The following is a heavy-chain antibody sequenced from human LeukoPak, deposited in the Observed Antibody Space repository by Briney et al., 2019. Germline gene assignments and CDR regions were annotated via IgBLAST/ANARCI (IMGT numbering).Heavy chain of an antibody. CDR3: ARDNGKWGKNYYYYYMDV. V-gene: IGHV3-48*01. J-gene: IGHJ6*03. Sequence: GGSLRLSCAASGFTFSSYSMKWVRQAPGKGLGGVSYISSSSSTIYYADSEKGRFTISRDNAKNSLYLQMNSLRAEDTAVYYCARDNGKWGKNYYYYYMDVWGKGTTVTVSS. CDR2: ISSSSSTI. CDR1: GFTFSSYS. D-gene: IGHD1-26*01.